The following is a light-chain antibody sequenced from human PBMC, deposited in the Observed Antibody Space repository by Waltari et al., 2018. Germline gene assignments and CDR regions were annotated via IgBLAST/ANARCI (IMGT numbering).Light chain of an antibody. CDR1: QSIGRY. J-gene: IGKJ1*01. V-gene: IGKV3-20*01. CDR2: GAS. Sequence: EVVLTQSPGTLSLSPGETATLSCRASQSIGRYLVWYQQKSGQAPRLLIYGASTRATGIPDRFSGSGSGTDFSRTISRLEAEDFAVYYCQNHERLPVTFVQGTKVEIK. CDR3: QNHERLPVT.